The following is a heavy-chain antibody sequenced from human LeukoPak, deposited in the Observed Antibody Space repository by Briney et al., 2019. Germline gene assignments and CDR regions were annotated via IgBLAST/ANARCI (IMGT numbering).Heavy chain of an antibody. CDR1: GGTFSSYA. D-gene: IGHD6-19*01. CDR3: ARGRAVAGPGDY. CDR2: IIPIFGTA. J-gene: IGHJ4*02. Sequence: ASVKVSCKASGGTFSSYAISWARQAPGQGLEWMGRIIPIFGTANYAQKFQGRVTITTDESTSTAYMELSSLRSEDTAVYYCARGRAVAGPGDYWGQGTLVTASS. V-gene: IGHV1-69*05.